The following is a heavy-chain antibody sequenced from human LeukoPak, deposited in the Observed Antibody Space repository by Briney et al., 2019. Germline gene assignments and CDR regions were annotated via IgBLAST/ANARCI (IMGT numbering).Heavy chain of an antibody. D-gene: IGHD5-12*01. J-gene: IGHJ6*03. CDR3: AREHSGYDFPGRDYYYMDV. Sequence: GGSLRLSCAASGFTFSSYAMSWVRQAPGKGLEWVSAISGSGGSTYYADSVKGGFTISRGNSKNTLYLQMNSLRAEDTAVYYCAREHSGYDFPGRDYYYMDVWGKGTTVTVSS. CDR1: GFTFSSYA. CDR2: ISGSGGST. V-gene: IGHV3-23*01.